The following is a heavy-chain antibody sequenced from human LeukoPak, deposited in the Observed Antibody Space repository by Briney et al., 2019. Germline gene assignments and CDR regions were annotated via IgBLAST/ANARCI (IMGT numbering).Heavy chain of an antibody. D-gene: IGHD5-18*01. CDR2: ISAYNGNT. CDR3: ARGGLGYSYVRFRYYYGMDV. J-gene: IGHJ6*02. V-gene: IGHV1-18*01. CDR1: GYTFTSYG. Sequence: ASVKVSCKASGYTFTSYGISWVRQAPGQGLEWMGWISAYNGNTNYAQKLQGRVTMTTDTSTSTAYMELRSLRSDDTAVYYCARGGLGYSYVRFRYYYGMDVWGQGTTVTVSS.